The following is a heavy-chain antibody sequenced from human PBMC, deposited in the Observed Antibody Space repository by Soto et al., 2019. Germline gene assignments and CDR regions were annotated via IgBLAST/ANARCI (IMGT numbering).Heavy chain of an antibody. CDR3: ASSPGSFGEPYFDY. J-gene: IGHJ4*02. CDR2: INHSGIT. Sequence: PSATLSLTCAVYGGSFSGYYWSWIRQPPVKVLEWIGEINHSGITNYNPSLNSRVTISVDTSNNQFSLKLSSVTATDTAVYYIASSPGSFGEPYFDYWGPGILGT. D-gene: IGHD3-10*01. CDR1: GGSFSGYY. V-gene: IGHV4-34*01.